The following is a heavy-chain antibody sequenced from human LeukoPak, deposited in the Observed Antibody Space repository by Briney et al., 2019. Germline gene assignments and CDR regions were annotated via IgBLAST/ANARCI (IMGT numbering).Heavy chain of an antibody. CDR3: ARGRYDSSGYLDY. D-gene: IGHD3-22*01. CDR2: INHSGST. V-gene: IGHV4-34*01. Sequence: SETLSLTCAVYGGSFSGYYWSWIRQPPGKELVWIGEINHSGSTNYNPSLNSRVTISVDTSKNHFFLTRSSATDADTAVYYCARGRYDSSGYLDYWGQGTLVTVSS. CDR1: GGSFSGYY. J-gene: IGHJ4*02.